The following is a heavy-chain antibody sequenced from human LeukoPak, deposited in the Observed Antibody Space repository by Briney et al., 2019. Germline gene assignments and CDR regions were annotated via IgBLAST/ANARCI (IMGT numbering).Heavy chain of an antibody. D-gene: IGHD6-13*01. CDR3: AREGVVGQQLYYYYMDV. Sequence: SVKVSCKASGGTFNSYGISWVRQAHGQGLEWMGGIIPILGRANYAEKFQGRGTITREEVRSTAYMELSSLRSEDTAVYYCAREGVVGQQLYYYYMDVWGKGTTVTVSS. CDR2: IIPILGRA. CDR1: GGTFNSYG. V-gene: IGHV1-69*05. J-gene: IGHJ6*03.